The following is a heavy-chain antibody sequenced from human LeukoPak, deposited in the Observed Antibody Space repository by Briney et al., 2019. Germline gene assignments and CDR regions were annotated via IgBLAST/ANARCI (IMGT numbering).Heavy chain of an antibody. CDR1: GFTFNTYA. CDR2: ISSNGDNT. V-gene: IGHV3-64*01. J-gene: IGHJ4*02. Sequence: GGSLRLSCAASGFTFNTYAMHWVRQAPGKGLEYVSAISSNGDNTYYANSVKGRFTISRDNSKYTLYLQMGSLRPEDMAVYYCARAPREGYSGSYYDYWGQGTLVTVSS. CDR3: ARAPREGYSGSYYDY. D-gene: IGHD1-26*01.